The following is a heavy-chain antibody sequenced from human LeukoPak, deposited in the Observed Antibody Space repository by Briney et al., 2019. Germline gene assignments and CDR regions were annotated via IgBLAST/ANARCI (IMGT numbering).Heavy chain of an antibody. D-gene: IGHD3-22*01. Sequence: ASVKASCKASGYTFTSYYMHWVRQAPGQGLEWMGWINPNSGGTNYAQKFQGRVTMTRDTSISTAYMELSRLRSDDTAVYYCARGRRIVVVITRMDYWGQGTLVTVSS. V-gene: IGHV1-2*02. CDR2: INPNSGGT. J-gene: IGHJ4*02. CDR1: GYTFTSYY. CDR3: ARGRRIVVVITRMDY.